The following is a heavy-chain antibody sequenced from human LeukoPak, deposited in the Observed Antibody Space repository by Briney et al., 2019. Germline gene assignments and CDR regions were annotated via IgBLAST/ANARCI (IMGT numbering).Heavy chain of an antibody. J-gene: IGHJ3*02. V-gene: IGHV1-18*01. Sequence: KLQGRVTMTTDTSTSTAYMELRSLRSDDTAVYYCARDNRGFGELKAYAFDIWGQGTMVTVSS. D-gene: IGHD3-10*01. CDR3: ARDNRGFGELKAYAFDI.